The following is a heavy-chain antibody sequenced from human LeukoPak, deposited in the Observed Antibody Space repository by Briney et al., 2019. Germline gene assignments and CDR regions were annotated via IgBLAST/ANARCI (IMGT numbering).Heavy chain of an antibody. CDR2: ISGSGGST. CDR3: AKVMRRNYYDSSGSYYYYYMDV. J-gene: IGHJ6*03. CDR1: GFTFSSYA. Sequence: GGSLRLSCAASGFTFSSYAMSWVRQAPGKGLEWVSAISGSGGSTHYADSVKGRFTISRDNSKNTLYLQMNSLRAEDTAVYYCAKVMRRNYYDSSGSYYYYYMDVWGKGTTVTVSS. V-gene: IGHV3-23*01. D-gene: IGHD3-22*01.